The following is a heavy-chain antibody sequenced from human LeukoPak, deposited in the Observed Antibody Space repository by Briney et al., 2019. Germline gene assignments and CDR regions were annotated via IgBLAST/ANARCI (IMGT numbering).Heavy chain of an antibody. V-gene: IGHV4-34*01. CDR3: ARERQMRTTTVTYGYYYYMDV. J-gene: IGHJ6*03. Sequence: SETLSLTCAVYGGSFSGYYWSWIRQPPGKGLEWIGEINHSGSTNYNPSLKSRVTISVDTSKNQFSLKLSSVTAADTAVYYCARERQMRTTTVTYGYYYYMDVWGKGTTVTVSS. CDR2: INHSGST. D-gene: IGHD4-11*01. CDR1: GGSFSGYY.